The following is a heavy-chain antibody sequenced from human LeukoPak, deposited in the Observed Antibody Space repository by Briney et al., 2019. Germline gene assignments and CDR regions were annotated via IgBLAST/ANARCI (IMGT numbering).Heavy chain of an antibody. J-gene: IGHJ5*02. CDR3: ARGPSITMVRGVIISMAQFNWFDP. D-gene: IGHD3-10*01. CDR1: GFTVSSNY. V-gene: IGHV3-66*01. Sequence: GGSLRLSCAASGFTVSSNYMSWVRQAPGKGLEWVSVIYSGGSTYYADSVKGRFTISRDNSKNTLYLQMNSLRAEDTAVYYCARGPSITMVRGVIISMAQFNWFDPWGQGTLVTVSS. CDR2: IYSGGST.